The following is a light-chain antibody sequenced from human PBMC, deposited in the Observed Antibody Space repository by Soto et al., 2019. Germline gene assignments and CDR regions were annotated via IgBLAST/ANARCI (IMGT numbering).Light chain of an antibody. V-gene: IGKV1-9*01. CDR1: QGISSF. Sequence: IQLTQSPSSLSASVGDRVTITCRASQGISSFLAWYQQKPGKAPKLLIYGASTLQSGVPSTFSGSGSGTDFPLTIGSLQPEDFATYYCQQLNSFPIPFGPGTKVDIK. J-gene: IGKJ3*01. CDR3: QQLNSFPIP. CDR2: GAS.